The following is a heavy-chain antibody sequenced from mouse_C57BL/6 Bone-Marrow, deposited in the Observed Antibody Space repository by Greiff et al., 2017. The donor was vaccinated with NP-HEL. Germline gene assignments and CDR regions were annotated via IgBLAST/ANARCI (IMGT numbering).Heavy chain of an antibody. V-gene: IGHV5-6*02. CDR2: ISSGGSYT. Sequence: DVMLVESGGDLVKPGGSLKLSCAASGFTFSSYGMSWVRQTPDKRLEWVATISSGGSYTYYPDSVKGRFTISRDNAKNTLYLQMSSLKSEDTAMYYCARHPTVVATEGYFDYWGQGTTLTVSS. CDR3: ARHPTVVATEGYFDY. D-gene: IGHD1-1*01. J-gene: IGHJ2*01. CDR1: GFTFSSYG.